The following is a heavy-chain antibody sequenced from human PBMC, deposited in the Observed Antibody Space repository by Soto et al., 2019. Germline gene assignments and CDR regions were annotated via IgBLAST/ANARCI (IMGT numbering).Heavy chain of an antibody. J-gene: IGHJ6*04. Sequence: PVKVSFKASGCSVSSDLISCQRQAHGQGLEWMGGLIPMFATANYAQKFQGRVTITADDSTRTAYMELRSLRSEDTAVYYCANSFYYDSGPDFERDYKYAMDVWVEGITVTVAS. D-gene: IGHD3-22*01. CDR3: ANSFYYDSGPDFERDYKYAMDV. CDR2: LIPMFATA. CDR1: GCSVSSDL. V-gene: IGHV1-69*13.